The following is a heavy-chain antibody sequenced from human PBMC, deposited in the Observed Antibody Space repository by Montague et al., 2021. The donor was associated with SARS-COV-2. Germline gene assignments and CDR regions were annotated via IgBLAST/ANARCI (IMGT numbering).Heavy chain of an antibody. J-gene: IGHJ4*02. CDR2: IYYKGNT. V-gene: IGHV4-31*03. CDR1: GGSMISVGYY. Sequence: TLSLTCSVSGGSMISVGYYWSWLRQHPGKGLEWIGYIYYKGNTFYNPSLKSRISISLDTSKSQFSLNLSSVTAADTAVYYCARVISRQNNIVVVGLYYFDYWGQGILVTVSS. D-gene: IGHD2-15*01. CDR3: ARVISRQNNIVVVGLYYFDY.